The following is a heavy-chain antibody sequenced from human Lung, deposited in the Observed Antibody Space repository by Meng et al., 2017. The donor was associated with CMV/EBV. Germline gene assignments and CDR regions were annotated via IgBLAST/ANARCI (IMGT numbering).Heavy chain of an antibody. J-gene: IGHJ4*02. Sequence: RISCAASGFTFSSYALHWVRQAPGKGLEWVAVISYDGSIKHYADSVKGRFSISRDNPKNTLYLQMNSLRADDTAVYYCARDRYYYDSNFDHWGQGTLVTVSS. CDR3: ARDRYYYDSNFDH. D-gene: IGHD3-22*01. V-gene: IGHV3-30-3*01. CDR1: GFTFSSYA. CDR2: ISYDGSIK.